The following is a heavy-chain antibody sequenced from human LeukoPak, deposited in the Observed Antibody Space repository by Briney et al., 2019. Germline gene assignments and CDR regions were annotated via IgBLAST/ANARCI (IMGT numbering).Heavy chain of an antibody. CDR2: IYNSGDT. CDR3: AREPKQQPNFIQGYAFDI. J-gene: IGHJ3*02. Sequence: SSETLSLTCAVSGGSISSGDYSWSWIRQPPGEGLEWIGFIYNSGDTYYNPSLKSRVTISVDTSKNQFSLKLSSVTAADTAVYYCAREPKQQPNFIQGYAFDIWGQGTMVTVSS. CDR1: GGSISSGDYS. D-gene: IGHD6-13*01. V-gene: IGHV4-30-4*07.